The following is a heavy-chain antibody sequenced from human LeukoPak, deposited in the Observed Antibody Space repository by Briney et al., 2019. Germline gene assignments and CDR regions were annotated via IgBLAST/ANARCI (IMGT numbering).Heavy chain of an antibody. V-gene: IGHV3-7*01. J-gene: IGHJ4*02. CDR3: ARDFSDTSGCFDY. CDR1: GFTFSGYW. CDR2: IIQDGSDK. D-gene: IGHD3-22*01. Sequence: GGSLRLSCAASGFTFSGYWMSWVRQAPGKGLEWVANIIQDGSDKYYVDSVKGRFTISRDNAKNSLYLQMNSLRVEDTAVYYCARDFSDTSGCFDYWGQGTLVTVSS.